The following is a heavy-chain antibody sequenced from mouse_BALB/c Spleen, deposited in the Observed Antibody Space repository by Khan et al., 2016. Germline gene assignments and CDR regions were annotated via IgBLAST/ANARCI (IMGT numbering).Heavy chain of an antibody. CDR1: GYSITSGYY. J-gene: IGHJ2*01. CDR3: AIAWYFDY. CDR2: ISYDGSN. Sequence: EVQLVESGPGLVKPSQSLSLTCSVTGYSITSGYYWNWIRQFPGNKLEWMGYISYDGSNNYNPSLKNRISITRDTSKNQFFLKLNSVTTENTATYYCAIAWYFDYWGQGTTLTVSS. V-gene: IGHV3-6*02.